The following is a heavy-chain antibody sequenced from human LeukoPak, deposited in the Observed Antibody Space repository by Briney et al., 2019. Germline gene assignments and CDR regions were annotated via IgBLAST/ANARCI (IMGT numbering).Heavy chain of an antibody. CDR1: GGSISSGDYY. V-gene: IGHV4-30-4*01. D-gene: IGHD4-17*01. Sequence: SETLSLTCTVSGGSISSGDYYWSWIRQPPGQGLEWIGYIYYSGSTYYNPSLKSRVTISVDTSKNQFSLKLSSVTAADTAVYYCARDPGEIGAFDIWGHGTMVTVSS. CDR3: ARDPGEIGAFDI. CDR2: IYYSGST. J-gene: IGHJ3*02.